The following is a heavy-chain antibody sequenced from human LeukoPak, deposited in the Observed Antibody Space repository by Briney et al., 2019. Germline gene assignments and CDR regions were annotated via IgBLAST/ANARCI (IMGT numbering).Heavy chain of an antibody. CDR2: INWNGGST. Sequence: PGGSLRLSCAASGFTFDDYGMSWVRQAPGKGLEWVSGINWNGGSTGYADSVKGRFTISRDNAKNSLYLQMNSLRAEDTALYYCARDFGTGVWGSYPYDYWGQGTLVTVSS. V-gene: IGHV3-20*04. D-gene: IGHD3-16*02. CDR3: ARDFGTGVWGSYPYDY. J-gene: IGHJ4*02. CDR1: GFTFDDYG.